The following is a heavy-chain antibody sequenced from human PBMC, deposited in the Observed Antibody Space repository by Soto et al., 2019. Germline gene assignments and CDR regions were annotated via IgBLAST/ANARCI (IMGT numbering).Heavy chain of an antibody. CDR2: VISASGSV. CDR3: VRVGSRDAYNYVLDQ. J-gene: IGHJ1*01. CDR1: GRIFSSFP. D-gene: IGHD5-18*01. Sequence: QVPVVQSGAEVKKPGSSVKISCKASGRIFSSFPTSWVRQVPGQGLEWMGGVISASGSVTYAPKFQGRVTMTAVNSAGIGYMELTSLTSEDTAIYYCVRVGSRDAYNYVLDQWGPGTMVTVSS. V-gene: IGHV1-69*06.